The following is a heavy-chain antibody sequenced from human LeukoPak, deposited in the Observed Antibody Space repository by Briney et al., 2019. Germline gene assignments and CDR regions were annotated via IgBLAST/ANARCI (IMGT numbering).Heavy chain of an antibody. V-gene: IGHV4-34*01. CDR3: ARLLYGSGYDAFDI. D-gene: IGHD3-10*01. CDR2: INHSGST. Sequence: SETLSLTCAVYGGSFSGYYWSWIRQPPGKGPEWIGEINHSGSTNYNPSLKSRVTISVDTSKNQFSLKLSSVTAADTAVYYCARLLYGSGYDAFDIWGQGTMVTVSS. CDR1: GGSFSGYY. J-gene: IGHJ3*02.